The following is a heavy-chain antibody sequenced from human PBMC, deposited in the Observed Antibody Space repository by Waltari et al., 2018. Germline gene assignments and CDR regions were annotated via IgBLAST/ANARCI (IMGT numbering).Heavy chain of an antibody. J-gene: IGHJ6*03. CDR3: ARRAAAGYYYYYMDV. CDR2: ISSNGGST. Sequence: EVQLVESGGGLVQPGGSLSLSCAASGFTFSRYAMHWVRQAPGKGLEYVSAISSNGGSTYYANSVKGRFTISRDNSKNTLYLQMGSLRAEDMAVYYCARRAAAGYYYYYMDVWGKGTTVTVSS. D-gene: IGHD6-13*01. V-gene: IGHV3-64*01. CDR1: GFTFSRYA.